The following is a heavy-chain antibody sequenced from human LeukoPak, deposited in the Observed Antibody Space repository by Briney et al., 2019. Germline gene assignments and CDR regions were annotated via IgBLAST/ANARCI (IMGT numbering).Heavy chain of an antibody. Sequence: SQTLSLTCVISGDSVSSNSAAWNWIRQSPSRGLEWLGRTYYRSKWYNDYAVSVKSRITINPDTSKNQFSLKLSSVTAADTAMYYCAKISGSYSHPFDYWGQGTLVTVSS. J-gene: IGHJ4*02. CDR2: TYYRSKWYN. CDR3: AKISGSYSHPFDY. V-gene: IGHV6-1*01. D-gene: IGHD1-26*01. CDR1: GDSVSSNSAA.